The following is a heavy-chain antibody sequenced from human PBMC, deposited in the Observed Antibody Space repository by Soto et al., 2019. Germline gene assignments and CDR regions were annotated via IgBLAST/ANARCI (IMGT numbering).Heavy chain of an antibody. J-gene: IGHJ4*02. Sequence: TSETLSLTCTVSGGSISSSSYYWGWIRQPPGKGLEWIGSIYYSGSTYYNPSLKSRVTISVDTSKNQFSLKLSSVTAADTAVYYCARRVAVAGYFDYWGQGTLVTVSS. CDR3: ARRVAVAGYFDY. D-gene: IGHD6-19*01. V-gene: IGHV4-39*01. CDR1: GGSISSSSYY. CDR2: IYYSGST.